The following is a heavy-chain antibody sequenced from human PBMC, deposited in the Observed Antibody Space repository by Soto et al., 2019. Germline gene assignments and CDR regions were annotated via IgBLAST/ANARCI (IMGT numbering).Heavy chain of an antibody. CDR2: ISGSGGYI. J-gene: IGHJ4*02. D-gene: IGHD6-13*01. V-gene: IGHV3-21*01. Sequence: SLRLSCEGSGFTFSSYSMKWVRQAPGKGLEWVSSISGSGGYIYYADSVKGRFTISRDNAKNSLYLQMTSLRDEDTALYYCARYRQSTPWYAADYWGQGSLVTVSS. CDR3: ARYRQSTPWYAADY. CDR1: GFTFSSYS.